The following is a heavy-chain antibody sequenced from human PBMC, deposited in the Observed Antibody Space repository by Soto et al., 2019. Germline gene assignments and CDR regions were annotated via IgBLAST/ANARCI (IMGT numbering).Heavy chain of an antibody. CDR1: GFTFSSYG. CDR2: ISYDGSNK. CDR3: AKGIQLWKNYYSGMDV. J-gene: IGHJ6*02. Sequence: QVQLVESGGGVVQPGRSLRLSCAASGFTFSSYGMHWVRQAPGKGLEWVAVISYDGSNKYYADSVKGRFTISRDNSKKSLYLKINSLTAEDTAMYYCAKGIQLWKNYYSGMDVWGQGTTVTVSS. D-gene: IGHD5-18*01. V-gene: IGHV3-30*18.